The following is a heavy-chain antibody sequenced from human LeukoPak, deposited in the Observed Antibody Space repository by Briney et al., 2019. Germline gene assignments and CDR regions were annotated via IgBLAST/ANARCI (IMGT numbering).Heavy chain of an antibody. CDR3: ARDRDYDFWSGPHIPGYYYYGMDV. Sequence: PSETLSLTCTVSGGSISSYYWSWIRQPAGKGLEWIGRIYTSGSTNYNPSLKSRVTMSVDTSKNQFSLKLSSVTAADTAVYYCARDRDYDFWSGPHIPGYYYYGMDVWGQGTTVTVSS. V-gene: IGHV4-4*07. CDR1: GGSISSYY. D-gene: IGHD3-3*01. CDR2: IYTSGST. J-gene: IGHJ6*02.